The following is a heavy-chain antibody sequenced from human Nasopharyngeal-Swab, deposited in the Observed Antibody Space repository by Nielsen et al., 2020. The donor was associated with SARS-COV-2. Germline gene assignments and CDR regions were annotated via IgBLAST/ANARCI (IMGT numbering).Heavy chain of an antibody. Sequence: KISCAASGFTFSSYAISWVRQAPGQGLEWMGRIIPILGIANYAQKFQGRVTITADKSTSTAYMELSSLRSEDTAVYYCARWPGGVGDAIDIWGPGTMVTVSS. D-gene: IGHD3-16*01. CDR2: IIPILGIA. CDR1: GFTFSSYA. CDR3: ARWPGGVGDAIDI. J-gene: IGHJ3*02. V-gene: IGHV1-69*04.